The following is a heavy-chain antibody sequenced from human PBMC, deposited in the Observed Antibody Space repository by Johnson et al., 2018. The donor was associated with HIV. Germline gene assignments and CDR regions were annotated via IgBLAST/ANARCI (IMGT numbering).Heavy chain of an antibody. D-gene: IGHD7-27*01. CDR2: ISSSGSII. CDR1: GFTFSDYY. Sequence: QVQLVESGGGVVQPGGSLRLSCVASGFTFSDYYMSWIRQAPGKGLEWVSYISSSGSIIYSADSMQGRFTNSRDNAKNSLYLQMNSLRAEDTAVYYCAPLGDAFDIWGQGTMVTVSS. J-gene: IGHJ3*02. V-gene: IGHV3-11*04. CDR3: APLGDAFDI.